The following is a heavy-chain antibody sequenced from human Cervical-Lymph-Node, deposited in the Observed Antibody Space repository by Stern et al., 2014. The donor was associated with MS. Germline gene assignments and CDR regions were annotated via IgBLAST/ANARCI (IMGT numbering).Heavy chain of an antibody. D-gene: IGHD2-15*01. CDR1: GYSISGYY. CDR3: TRGVVVAATGWFDP. CDR2: IYYSGST. J-gene: IGHJ5*02. Sequence: QLQLQESGPGLVKPSETLSLTCTVSGYSISGYYWNWIRQPPGKGLEWIGSIYYSGSTYYNPSLKSRVIISVDTSKKQFSLKLRSVTAADTAVYYCTRGVVVAATGWFDPWGQGTLGTVSS. V-gene: IGHV4-59*01.